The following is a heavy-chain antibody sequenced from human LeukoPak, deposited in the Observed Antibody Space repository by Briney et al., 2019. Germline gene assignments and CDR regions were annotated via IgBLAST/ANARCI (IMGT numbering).Heavy chain of an antibody. CDR2: IDHTGST. Sequence: SETLALTCTVSDDSITIYYWTWIPQPSGKGLEGIGYIDHTGSTNYNPSLNSRVTTSRDTSKNHFSLKLSSAPAADTAVYFCARGRVSSSTWYSTYYYYFYMDVWGKGTTVTVSS. CDR3: ARGRVSSSTWYSTYYYYFYMDV. J-gene: IGHJ6*03. V-gene: IGHV4-59*01. CDR1: DDSITIYY. D-gene: IGHD6-13*01.